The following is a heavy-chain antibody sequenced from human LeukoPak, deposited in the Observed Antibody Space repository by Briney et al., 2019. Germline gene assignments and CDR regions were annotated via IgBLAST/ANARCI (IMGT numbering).Heavy chain of an antibody. V-gene: IGHV1-69*05. D-gene: IGHD3-22*01. J-gene: IGHJ4*02. CDR1: GGTFSSYA. Sequence: ASVKVSCKASGGTFSSYAISWVRQAPGQGLEWMGGIIPIFGTANYAQKFQGRVTITTDESTSTAYMELSSLRSEDTAVYYCASYYYDSSGYSTALDYWGQGTLVTVSS. CDR3: ASYYYDSSGYSTALDY. CDR2: IIPIFGTA.